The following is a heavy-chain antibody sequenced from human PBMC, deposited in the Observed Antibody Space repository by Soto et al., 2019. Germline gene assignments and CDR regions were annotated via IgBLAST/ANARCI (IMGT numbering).Heavy chain of an antibody. CDR3: ASWVKEGGSGGNYYYRMDV. D-gene: IGHD2-15*01. Sequence: QVQLVQSGAEAKKPGSSVKVSCKASGGTFSNYAFSWVRQAPGQGRAWLGGIMPVFGRADYAQKFWGRVTTTADESTTTAHMELSSLRSEDTAAEYCASWVKEGGSGGNYYYRMDVWGQGTTVTVSS. CDR1: GGTFSNYA. CDR2: IMPVFGRA. V-gene: IGHV1-69*12. J-gene: IGHJ6*02.